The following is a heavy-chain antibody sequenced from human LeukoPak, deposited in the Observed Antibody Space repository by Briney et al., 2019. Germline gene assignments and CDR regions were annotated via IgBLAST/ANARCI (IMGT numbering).Heavy chain of an antibody. CDR2: ISYDGSNK. V-gene: IGHV3-30*03. Sequence: PGRSLRLSCAASGFTFSSYGMHWVRQAPGKGLEWVAVISYDGSNKYYADSVKGRFTISRDNSKNTLYLQMNSLRAEDTAVYYCASDIVATITMGTYWGQGTLVTVSS. CDR1: GFTFSSYG. D-gene: IGHD5-12*01. J-gene: IGHJ4*02. CDR3: ASDIVATITMGTY.